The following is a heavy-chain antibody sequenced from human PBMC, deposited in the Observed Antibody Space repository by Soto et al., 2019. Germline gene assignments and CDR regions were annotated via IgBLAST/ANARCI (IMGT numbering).Heavy chain of an antibody. CDR2: INHSGST. V-gene: IGHV4-34*01. D-gene: IGHD4-17*01. Sequence: SETLSLTCAVYGGSFSGYYWSWIRQPPGKGLEWIGEINHSGSTNYNPSLKSRVTISVDTSKNQFSLKLSSVTAADMAVYYCARGKPVTTLSYSCCMDVWGQGTTVTVSS. J-gene: IGHJ6*02. CDR1: GGSFSGYY. CDR3: ARGKPVTTLSYSCCMDV.